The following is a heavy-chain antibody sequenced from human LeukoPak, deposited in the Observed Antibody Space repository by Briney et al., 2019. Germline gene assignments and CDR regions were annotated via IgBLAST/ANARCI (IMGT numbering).Heavy chain of an antibody. V-gene: IGHV3-7*01. CDR3: AREGIAVAGPMDAFDI. CDR2: IKQDGSEK. D-gene: IGHD6-19*01. CDR1: GFTFSSYW. J-gene: IGHJ3*02. Sequence: PGGSLRLSCAASGFTFSSYWMSWVRQAPGKGLEWVANIKQDGSEKYYVDSVKGRFTISRDNAKNSLYLQMNSLRAEDTAVYYCAREGIAVAGPMDAFDIWGQGTMVTVSS.